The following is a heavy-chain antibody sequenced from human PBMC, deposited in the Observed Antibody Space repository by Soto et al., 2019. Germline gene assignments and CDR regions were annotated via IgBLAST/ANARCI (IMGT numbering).Heavy chain of an antibody. D-gene: IGHD3-10*01. J-gene: IGHJ6*02. CDR1: GFTFSSYA. CDR2: ISGSGGST. Sequence: GGSLRLSCAASGFTFSSYAMSWVRQAPGKGLEWVSAISGSGGSTYYADSVKGRFTISRDNSKNTLYLQMNSLRAEDTAVYYCAKDHDLLWFGEFTYYYYGMDVWGQGTTVTVSS. CDR3: AKDHDLLWFGEFTYYYYGMDV. V-gene: IGHV3-23*01.